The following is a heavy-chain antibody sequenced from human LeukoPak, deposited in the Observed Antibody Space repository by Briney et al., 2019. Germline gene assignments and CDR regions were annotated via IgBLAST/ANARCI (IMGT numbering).Heavy chain of an antibody. CDR3: AKVLRFMG. Sequence: PGGSLRLSCTTSEFTFSDYSMNWVRQAPGKGLEWVSAISGSGGSTYYADSVKGRFTISRDNSKNTLYLQMNSLRAEDTAVYYCAKVLRFMGWGQGTLVTVSS. CDR1: EFTFSDYS. CDR2: ISGSGGST. J-gene: IGHJ4*02. D-gene: IGHD3-3*01. V-gene: IGHV3-23*01.